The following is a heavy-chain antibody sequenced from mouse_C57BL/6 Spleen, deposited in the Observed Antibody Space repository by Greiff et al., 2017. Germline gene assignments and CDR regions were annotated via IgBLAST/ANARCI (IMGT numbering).Heavy chain of an antibody. J-gene: IGHJ1*03. CDR3: ARSYYGSSYGYFDV. Sequence: VQLQQSVAELVRPGASVKLSCTAYGFNIKNTYMPWVQKRPEQGLEWIGRIDRANGNTKYAPKFQGKATITADISSNTAYLQLSSLTSEDTAIYYCARSYYGSSYGYFDVWGTGTTLTVSS. V-gene: IGHV14-3*01. CDR2: IDRANGNT. D-gene: IGHD1-1*01. CDR1: GFNIKNTY.